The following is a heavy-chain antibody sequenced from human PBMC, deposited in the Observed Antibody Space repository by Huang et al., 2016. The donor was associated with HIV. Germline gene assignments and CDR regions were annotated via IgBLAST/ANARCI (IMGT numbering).Heavy chain of an antibody. Sequence: QVQLQESGPRRVKSSETLSLTCTVSGDSITNNYWSWLRQPPNKGLAWIATIYYSGGTNYNPSLKSRVTISIDISKNQFSLQVDSVTTADTAVYYCARDPMYFYRPTWVFDSWGQGNLVTVSS. D-gene: IGHD3-10*01. CDR2: IYYSGGT. CDR3: ARDPMYFYRPTWVFDS. CDR1: GDSITNNY. J-gene: IGHJ4*02. V-gene: IGHV4-59*01.